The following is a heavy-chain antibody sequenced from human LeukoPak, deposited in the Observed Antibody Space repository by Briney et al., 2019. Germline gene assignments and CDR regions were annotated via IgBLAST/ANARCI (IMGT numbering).Heavy chain of an antibody. J-gene: IGHJ6*02. V-gene: IGHV4-59*12. D-gene: IGHD3-10*01. CDR2: IYYSGST. CDR3: ARVCGYSGSPCNYYYYYGMDG. Sequence: SETLSLTCTVSGGSISSYYWNWIRQPPGKGLEWIGYIYYSGSTSYNPSLKSRVTISVDTSKNQFSLKLTSVTAADTAVYYCARVCGYSGSPCNYYYYYGMDGWGQGTTVTVSS. CDR1: GGSISSYY.